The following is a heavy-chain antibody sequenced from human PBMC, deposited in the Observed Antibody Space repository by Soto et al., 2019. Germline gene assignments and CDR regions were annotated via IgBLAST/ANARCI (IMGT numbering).Heavy chain of an antibody. CDR1: GFSLSTSGVG. CDR2: IYWNDDK. J-gene: IGHJ4*02. V-gene: IGHV2-5*01. CDR3: AHRHTTMFRGAKTYYFDY. Sequence: QITLKESGPTLVKPTQTLTLTCTFSGFSLSTSGVGVGWIRQPPGKALEWLALIYWNDDKRYSPSLKSRLTITKDTSKNQVVLTMTNMDPVDTATYYCAHRHTTMFRGAKTYYFDYWGQGTLVTVSS. D-gene: IGHD3-10*01.